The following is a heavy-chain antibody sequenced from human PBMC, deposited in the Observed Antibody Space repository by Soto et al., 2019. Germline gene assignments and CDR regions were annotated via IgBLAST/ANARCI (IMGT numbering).Heavy chain of an antibody. CDR1: GYTFTGYY. J-gene: IGHJ3*02. V-gene: IGHV1-2*04. CDR3: ARDPLYDYGDLSHVFDI. Sequence: ASVKVSCKASGYTFTGYYMHWVRQAPGQGLEWLGWINPSSGDTDYAQKFQGWVTMTRDTSKNQFSLKLSSVTAADTAVYFCARDPLYDYGDLSHVFDIWGQGTMVTVSS. CDR2: INPSSGDT. D-gene: IGHD4-17*01.